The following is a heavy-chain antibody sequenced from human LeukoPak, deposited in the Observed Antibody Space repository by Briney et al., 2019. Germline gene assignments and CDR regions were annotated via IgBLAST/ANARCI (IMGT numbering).Heavy chain of an antibody. CDR1: GGSISSSSYY. CDR3: ARRLGDY. Sequence: SETLSLTCTVSGGSISSSSYYWGWIRQPPGKGLEWIGSIYYSGSTYYNPSLKSRVTISVDTSKNQFSLKLSSVTAADTAVYYCARRLGDYWGQGTLVTVSS. V-gene: IGHV4-39*01. J-gene: IGHJ4*02. CDR2: IYYSGST.